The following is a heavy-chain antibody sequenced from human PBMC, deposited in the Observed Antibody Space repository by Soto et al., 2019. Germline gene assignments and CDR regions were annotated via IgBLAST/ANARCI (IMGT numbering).Heavy chain of an antibody. CDR3: ARAPGWFGELLYRPYYYYGMDV. CDR1: VGSFSGYY. V-gene: IGHV4-34*01. Sequence: SETLSLTCSVYVGSFSGYYWSWIRQPPGKGLEWIGEINHSGSTNYNPSLKSRVTISVDTSKNQFSLKLSSVTAADTAVYYCARAPGWFGELLYRPYYYYGMDVWGQGTTVTVSS. J-gene: IGHJ6*02. D-gene: IGHD3-10*01. CDR2: INHSGST.